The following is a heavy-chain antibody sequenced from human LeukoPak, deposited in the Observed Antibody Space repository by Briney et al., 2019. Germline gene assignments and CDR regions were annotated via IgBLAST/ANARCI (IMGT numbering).Heavy chain of an antibody. V-gene: IGHV3-23*01. CDR3: AKDLGYYYDSSGYEDWYFDL. D-gene: IGHD3-22*01. CDR2: ISGSGGST. J-gene: IGHJ2*01. Sequence: GGSLRLSCAASGFTFSSYAMSWVRQAPGKGLEWVSAISGSGGSTYYADSVKGRFTISRDNSKNTLYLQMNSLRAEDTAVYYCAKDLGYYYDSSGYEDWYFDLWGRGTLVTVSS. CDR1: GFTFSSYA.